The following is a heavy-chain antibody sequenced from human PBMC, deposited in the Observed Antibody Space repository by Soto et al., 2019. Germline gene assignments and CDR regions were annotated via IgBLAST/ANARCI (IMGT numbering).Heavy chain of an antibody. CDR3: ARHDKSVAGSPTDAFDI. CDR2: IDPSDSYT. CDR1: GYSLTSYW. Sequence: GESLKTSRKGSGYSLTSYWISRVRQMPGKGLEWMGRIDPSDSYTNYSPSFQGHVTISADKSISTAYLQWSSLKASDTAMYYCARHDKSVAGSPTDAFDIWGQGTMVTVSS. D-gene: IGHD6-19*01. J-gene: IGHJ3*02. V-gene: IGHV5-10-1*01.